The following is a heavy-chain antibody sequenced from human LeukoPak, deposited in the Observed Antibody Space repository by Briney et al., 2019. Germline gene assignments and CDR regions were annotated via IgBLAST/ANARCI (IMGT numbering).Heavy chain of an antibody. CDR2: INPHTGGT. Sequence: ASVKVSCKASGYTFTGYYMHWVRQAAGQGREWMGWINPHTGGTNYAQKFQGRVTMTRDTSISTAYMELSRLRSDDTAMYYCARDERYDSGGYPFDYWGQGTLVTVSS. CDR3: ARDERYDSGGYPFDY. D-gene: IGHD3-22*01. V-gene: IGHV1-2*02. CDR1: GYTFTGYY. J-gene: IGHJ4*02.